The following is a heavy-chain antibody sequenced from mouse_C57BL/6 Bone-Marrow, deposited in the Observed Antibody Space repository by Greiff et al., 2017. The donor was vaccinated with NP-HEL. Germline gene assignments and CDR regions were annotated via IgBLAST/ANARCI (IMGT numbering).Heavy chain of an antibody. J-gene: IGHJ1*03. CDR1: GFTFSDYG. CDR3: ARRYYGSSYVGYFDV. V-gene: IGHV5-17*01. CDR2: ISSGSSTI. Sequence: EVQVVESGGGLVKPGGSLKLSCAASGFTFSDYGMHWVRQAPEKGLEWVAYISSGSSTIYYADTVKGRFTISRDNAKNTLFLLMTSLRSEDTSMYYCARRYYGSSYVGYFDVWGTGTTVTVSS. D-gene: IGHD1-1*01.